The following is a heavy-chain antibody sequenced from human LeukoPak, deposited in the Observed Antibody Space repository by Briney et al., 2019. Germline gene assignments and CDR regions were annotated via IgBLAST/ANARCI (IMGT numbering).Heavy chain of an antibody. Sequence: SETLSLTCAVYGGSFSGYYWSWIRQPPGKGLEWIGEINHSGSTNYNPSLKSRVTISVDTSKNQFSLKLSSVTAADTAVYYCARVGYCSSTSCPYGFDYWGQGTLVTVSS. J-gene: IGHJ4*02. CDR2: INHSGST. CDR3: ARVGYCSSTSCPYGFDY. D-gene: IGHD2-2*01. V-gene: IGHV4-34*01. CDR1: GGSFSGYY.